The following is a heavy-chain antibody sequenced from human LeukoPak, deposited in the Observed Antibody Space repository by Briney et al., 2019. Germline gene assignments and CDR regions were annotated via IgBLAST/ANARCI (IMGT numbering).Heavy chain of an antibody. D-gene: IGHD6-19*01. Sequence: GGSLRLSCAASGFTFSSYEMNWVRQAPGKGLEWVSSISSSSSYIYYADSVKGRFTISRDNAKNSLYLQMNSLRAEDTAVYDCARGEEQWLVILDAFDIWGQGTMVTVSS. CDR1: GFTFSSYE. CDR3: ARGEEQWLVILDAFDI. J-gene: IGHJ3*02. V-gene: IGHV3-21*01. CDR2: ISSSSSYI.